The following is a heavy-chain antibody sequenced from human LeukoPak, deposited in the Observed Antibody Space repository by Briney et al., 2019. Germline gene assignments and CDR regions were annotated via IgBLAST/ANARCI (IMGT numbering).Heavy chain of an antibody. CDR3: AKGAVYYYDSSGYNLFGY. CDR1: GFTFSSYA. J-gene: IGHJ4*02. Sequence: GGSLRLSCGASGFTFSSYAMSWVHQAPGKGLEWVSAISGSGGSTYYADSVKGRFTISRDNSKNTLYLQMNSLRAGDTAVYYCAKGAVYYYDSSGYNLFGYWGQGTLVTVSS. D-gene: IGHD3-22*01. CDR2: ISGSGGST. V-gene: IGHV3-23*01.